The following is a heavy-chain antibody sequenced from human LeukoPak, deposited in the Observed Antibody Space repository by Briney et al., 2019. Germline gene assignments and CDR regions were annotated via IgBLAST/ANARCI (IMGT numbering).Heavy chain of an antibody. D-gene: IGHD3-22*01. V-gene: IGHV1-69*05. CDR2: IIPIFGTA. CDR3: AAILPYYYDSSGPFDY. J-gene: IGHJ4*02. CDR1: GGTFSSYA. Sequence: SVKVSCKASGGTFSSYAISWVRQAPGRGLEWMGRIIPIFGTANYAQKFQGRVTITTDESTSTAYMELSSLRSGDTAVYYCAAILPYYYDSSGPFDYWGQGTLVTVSS.